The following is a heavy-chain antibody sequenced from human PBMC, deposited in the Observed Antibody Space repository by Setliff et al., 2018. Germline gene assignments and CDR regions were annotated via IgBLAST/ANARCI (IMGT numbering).Heavy chain of an antibody. V-gene: IGHV5-51*01. CDR1: GYSFSTCW. J-gene: IGHJ4*02. CDR2: IYPGDSIT. Sequence: GESLTISCKGSGYSFSTCWIGWVRQMPGKGLEWMGIIYPGDSITRYSPSFQGQVTISVDKSINTAYLQWSSLRASDTAIYYCARHPYYYDSSGYHWGQGTLVTVSS. D-gene: IGHD3-22*01. CDR3: ARHPYYYDSSGYH.